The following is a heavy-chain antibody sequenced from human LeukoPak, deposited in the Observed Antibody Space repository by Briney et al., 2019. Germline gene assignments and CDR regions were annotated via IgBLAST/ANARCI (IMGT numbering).Heavy chain of an antibody. V-gene: IGHV4-39*07. CDR2: IYYSGST. D-gene: IGHD3-22*01. CDR1: GGFISSSSYY. CDR3: ARSRWLSDPYFDY. J-gene: IGHJ4*02. Sequence: SETLSLTCTVSGGFISSSSYYWGWLRQPPGKGLEWIGSIYYSGSTYYNPSLKSRVTISVDTSKNQFSLKLSSVTAADTAVYYCARSRWLSDPYFDYWGQGTLVTVSS.